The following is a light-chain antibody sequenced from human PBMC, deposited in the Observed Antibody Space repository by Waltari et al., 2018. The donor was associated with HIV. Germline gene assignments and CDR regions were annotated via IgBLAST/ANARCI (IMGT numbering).Light chain of an antibody. CDR3: ASWDDSLGGRWV. J-gene: IGLJ3*02. Sequence: QSVLTQPPSTPGTPGQTVTISCSGTRSDIGTNYVYWYQQVPGTAPKLLIYRNIQRPSGVPARFSGSKSGTSASLAISGLRSEDEAHYHCASWDDSLGGRWVFGGGTKLTVL. CDR1: RSDIGTNY. CDR2: RNI. V-gene: IGLV1-47*01.